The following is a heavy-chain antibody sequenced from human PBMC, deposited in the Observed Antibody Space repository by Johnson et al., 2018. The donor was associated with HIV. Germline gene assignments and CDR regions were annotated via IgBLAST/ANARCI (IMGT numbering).Heavy chain of an antibody. Sequence: QVQLVESGGGVVQPGRSLRLSCAASGFTFTNYGMHWVRQAPGKGLQWVAVMSYDGSNKYYADSVKGRFTISRDNSKNTLYLQMNSLRAEDTAVYYCAKDSGVATLVTGAFDIWGQGTMVTVSS. J-gene: IGHJ3*02. CDR2: MSYDGSNK. CDR3: AKDSGVATLVTGAFDI. D-gene: IGHD4-23*01. V-gene: IGHV3-30*18. CDR1: GFTFTNYG.